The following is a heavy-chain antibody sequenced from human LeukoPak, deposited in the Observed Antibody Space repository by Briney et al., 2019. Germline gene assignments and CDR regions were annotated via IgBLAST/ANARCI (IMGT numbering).Heavy chain of an antibody. D-gene: IGHD5-18*01. J-gene: IGHJ3*02. CDR2: IYYSGST. CDR1: GGSISSYY. V-gene: IGHV4-59*12. CDR3: AREPYTAMVTGDAFDI. Sequence: SETLSLTCTVSGGSISSYYWSWIRQPPGKGLEWIGYIYYSGSTNYNPSLKSRVTISVDTSKNQFSLKLSSVTAADTAVYYCAREPYTAMVTGDAFDIWGQGTMVTVSS.